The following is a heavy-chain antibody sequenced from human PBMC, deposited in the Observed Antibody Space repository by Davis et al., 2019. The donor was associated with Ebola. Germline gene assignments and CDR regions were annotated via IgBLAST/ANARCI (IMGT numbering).Heavy chain of an antibody. D-gene: IGHD3-10*01. CDR3: AGTTGGSGYYYGMDV. J-gene: IGHJ6*02. V-gene: IGHV3-30-3*01. Sequence: PGGSLRLSCAASGFSFGTYAMHWVRQAPGKGLEWVAVISFDGSDSYYADSVKGRFTISRDNAKNSLYLQMNSLRDEDTAVYYCAGTTGGSGYYYGMDVWGQGTTVTVSS. CDR1: GFSFGTYA. CDR2: ISFDGSDS.